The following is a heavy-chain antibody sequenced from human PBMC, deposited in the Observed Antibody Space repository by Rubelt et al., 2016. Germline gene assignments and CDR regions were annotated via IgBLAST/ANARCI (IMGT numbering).Heavy chain of an antibody. J-gene: IGHJ5*02. CDR1: GGSISSSNYY. CDR3: ARDGGNQNWFDP. Sequence: QLQLQESGPGLVKPSETLSLTCTVSGGSISSSNYYWGWVRRPPGKGLEWIGSIYYSGTTYYNPSLESRVTMSVDTSKNQCARELTSVTAADTAVYYCARDGGNQNWFDPWGQGTLVTVSS. CDR2: IYYSGTT. D-gene: IGHD1-14*01. V-gene: IGHV4-39*07.